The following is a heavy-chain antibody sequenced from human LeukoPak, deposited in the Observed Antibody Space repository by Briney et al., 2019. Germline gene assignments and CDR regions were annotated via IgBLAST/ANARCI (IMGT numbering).Heavy chain of an antibody. J-gene: IGHJ4*02. D-gene: IGHD4-17*01. V-gene: IGHV3-9*01. Sequence: GGSLRLSCAASGFTFDDYAMHWVRQAPGKGLEWVSGISWNSGSIGYADSVKGRFTISRDNAKNSLYLQMNSLRAEDTALYYCAKGTYGDYLRSVDYWGQGTLVTVSS. CDR2: ISWNSGSI. CDR3: AKGTYGDYLRSVDY. CDR1: GFTFDDYA.